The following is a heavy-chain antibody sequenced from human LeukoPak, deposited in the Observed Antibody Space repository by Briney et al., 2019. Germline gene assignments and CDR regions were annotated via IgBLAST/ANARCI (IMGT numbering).Heavy chain of an antibody. J-gene: IGHJ6*03. CDR2: ISDGGATI. CDR3: ANDSGGTYFYYYYYIDV. V-gene: IGHV3-23*01. CDR1: GFSFSTYA. Sequence: GGSLRFSCAASGFSFSTYAMSWVRQAPGKGLEWVSAISDGGATIYYADSVKGRFTVSRDNSKNTLYLHMNSLRAEDTAIYYCANDSGGTYFYYYYYIDVSGKGTTVTVSS. D-gene: IGHD1-26*01.